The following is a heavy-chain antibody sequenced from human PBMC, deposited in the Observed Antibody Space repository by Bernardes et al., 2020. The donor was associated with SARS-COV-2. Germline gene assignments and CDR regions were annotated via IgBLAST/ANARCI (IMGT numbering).Heavy chain of an antibody. Sequence: GGSLRLSCAASGFTFSSYSMNWFRQAPGKGLEWVSYISPGSSTIYYSDSVKGRFIISRDNAKISLYLQMNSLRAEDMAVYYCARATTGATTRASVFETWGKGTMVTVSS. V-gene: IGHV3-48*01. D-gene: IGHD1-26*01. CDR2: ISPGSSTI. J-gene: IGHJ3*02. CDR3: ARATTGATTRASVFET. CDR1: GFTFSSYS.